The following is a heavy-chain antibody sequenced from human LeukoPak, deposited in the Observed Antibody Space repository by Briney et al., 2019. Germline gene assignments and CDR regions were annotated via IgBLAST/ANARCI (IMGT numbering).Heavy chain of an antibody. V-gene: IGHV3-30*18. CDR1: GFTFSSYG. CDR3: AKQRDYSSSLDHYSDY. D-gene: IGHD6-13*01. Sequence: QPGRSLRLSCAASGFTFSSYGMHWVRQAPGKGLEWVAVISYDGSNKYYADSVKGRFTISRDNSKNTVYLQMNSLRAEDTAVYYCAKQRDYSSSLDHYSDYWGQGTLVTASS. J-gene: IGHJ4*02. CDR2: ISYDGSNK.